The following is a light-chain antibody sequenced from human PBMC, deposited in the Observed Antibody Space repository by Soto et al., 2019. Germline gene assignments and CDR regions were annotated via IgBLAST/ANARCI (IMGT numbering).Light chain of an antibody. CDR3: QQSYSTPRT. CDR2: AAF. V-gene: IGKV1-39*01. J-gene: IGKJ1*01. Sequence: DIQMTQSPSTLSGSVGDRVTITCLASQTISSWLDWYQQKPGKAPKLLIYAAFSLRSGVPSRFSGSGSGIDFTLTISSLQPEDFATYYCQQSYSTPRTFGQGTKVDIK. CDR1: QTISSW.